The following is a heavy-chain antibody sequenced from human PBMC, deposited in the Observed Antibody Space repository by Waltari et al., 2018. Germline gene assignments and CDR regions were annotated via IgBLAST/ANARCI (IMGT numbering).Heavy chain of an antibody. D-gene: IGHD6-19*01. CDR1: GGSISSYY. V-gene: IGHV4-4*07. J-gene: IGHJ4*02. CDR2: IYTSGST. CDR3: AGIAVAGSGGDY. Sequence: QVQLQESGPGLVKPSETLSRHCPVSGGSISSYYWSWARQPAGKGLEWIGRIYTSGSTNYNPSLKSRVTMSVDTSKNQFSLKLSSVTAADTAVYYCAGIAVAGSGGDYWGQGTLVTVSS.